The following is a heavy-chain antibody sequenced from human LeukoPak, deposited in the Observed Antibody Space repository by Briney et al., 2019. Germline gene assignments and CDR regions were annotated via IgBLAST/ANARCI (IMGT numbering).Heavy chain of an antibody. CDR1: VYTFTNYD. J-gene: IGHJ4*02. CDR3: ARNYYGSGTFDY. Sequence: GASVTVSFKSSVYTFTNYDINWVRQAPGQGLEWLGWMTPNSGDTGYAQKFQGRVTMTRDTSISTAYMELSSLRSEDTAVYYCARNYYGSGTFDYWGQGTLVTVSS. V-gene: IGHV1-8*01. D-gene: IGHD3-10*01. CDR2: MTPNSGDT.